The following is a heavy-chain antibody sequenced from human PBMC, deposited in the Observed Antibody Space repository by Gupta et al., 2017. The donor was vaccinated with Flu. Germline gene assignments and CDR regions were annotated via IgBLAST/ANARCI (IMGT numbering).Heavy chain of an antibody. Sequence: EVRLVECGGGLVQPGGYLRLSCVVSGFSFSTYGMSWVRQAPGKGLERVANIKKDGSETYYVDSVKGRFTISSDNARNSLYLQMNGLRAEDAAVYYCARDRGWQQFDAWGQGTLVTVSS. V-gene: IGHV3-7*01. CDR2: IKKDGSET. CDR1: GFSFSTYG. J-gene: IGHJ4*02. D-gene: IGHD5-24*01. CDR3: ARDRGWQQFDA.